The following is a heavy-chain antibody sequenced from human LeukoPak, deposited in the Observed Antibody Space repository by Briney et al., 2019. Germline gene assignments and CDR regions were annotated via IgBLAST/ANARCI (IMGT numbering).Heavy chain of an antibody. CDR1: GGSFSGYY. CDR2: MNHSGSA. D-gene: IGHD5-18*01. Sequence: SETLSLTCAVYGGSFSGYYWSWIRQPPGKGRKWVGEMNHSGSANYNPSLKSRVTISVDTSKNQFSLKLSSVTAADTAVYYCARGRGYSYGLGLYYYYMDVWGKGTTVTVSS. CDR3: ARGRGYSYGLGLYYYYMDV. J-gene: IGHJ6*03. V-gene: IGHV4-34*01.